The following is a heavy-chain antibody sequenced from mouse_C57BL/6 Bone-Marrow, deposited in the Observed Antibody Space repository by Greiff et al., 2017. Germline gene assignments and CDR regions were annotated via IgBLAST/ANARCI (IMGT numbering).Heavy chain of an antibody. CDR3: ARGGPKGVFDY. J-gene: IGHJ2*01. CDR2: INPSSGYT. Sequence: QVQLQQSGAELARPGASVKMSCKASGYTFTSYTMHWVKQRPGQGLEWIGYINPSSGYTKYNQKFKDKDTLTADKSSSTAYMQLSSLTSEDSAVYYCARGGPKGVFDYWGQGTTLTVSS. CDR1: GYTFTSYT. V-gene: IGHV1-4*01.